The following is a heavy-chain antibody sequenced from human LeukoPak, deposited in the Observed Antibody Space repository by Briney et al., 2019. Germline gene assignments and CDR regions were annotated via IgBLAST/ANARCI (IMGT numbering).Heavy chain of an antibody. J-gene: IGHJ5*02. Sequence: GESLKISCNGSGYSFTSYWIGWVRQMPGKGLEWMGIIYPGDSDTRYSPSFQGQVTISADKSISTAYLQWSSLKASDTAMYYCARVVPAAIPRPWFDPWGQGTLVTVSS. CDR3: ARVVPAAIPRPWFDP. D-gene: IGHD2-2*02. V-gene: IGHV5-51*01. CDR2: IYPGDSDT. CDR1: GYSFTSYW.